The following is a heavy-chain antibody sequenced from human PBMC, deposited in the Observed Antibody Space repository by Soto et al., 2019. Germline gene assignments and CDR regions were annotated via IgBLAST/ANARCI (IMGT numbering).Heavy chain of an antibody. CDR2: LTPAGTT. D-gene: IGHD2-15*01. V-gene: IGHV3-23*01. Sequence: GGSLRLACAASGFSFSDYSMTWVRQAPGRGLEWVSTLTPAGTTFYADSLKGRFTISRDNYRNTLSLQMYNLRAEDTARYYCAKRATTVPTPGNYFDCWGQGTLVTVSS. CDR3: AKRATTVPTPGNYFDC. CDR1: GFSFSDYS. J-gene: IGHJ4*02.